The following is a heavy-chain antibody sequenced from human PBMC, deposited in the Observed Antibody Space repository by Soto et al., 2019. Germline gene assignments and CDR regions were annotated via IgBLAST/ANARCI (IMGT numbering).Heavy chain of an antibody. CDR3: AKGTGYFTSYFDL. CDR2: ISGGGVNT. V-gene: IGHV3-23*01. Sequence: HPGGSLRLSCVASGFTFSSFAMSWVRRAPGKGMEWVAPISGGGVNTYYADSVKGRFTISRDNSRNTVYLQMHNLRVEDTGVYYCAKGTGYFTSYFDLWGQGTLVTVSS. J-gene: IGHJ4*02. CDR1: GFTFSSFA. D-gene: IGHD3-9*01.